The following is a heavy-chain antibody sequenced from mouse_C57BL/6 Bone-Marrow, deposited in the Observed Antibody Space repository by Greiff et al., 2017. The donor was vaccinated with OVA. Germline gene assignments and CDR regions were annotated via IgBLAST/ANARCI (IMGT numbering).Heavy chain of an antibody. V-gene: IGHV1-50*01. CDR3: AREGSTMVTTRFAY. D-gene: IGHD2-2*01. CDR1: GYTFTSYW. J-gene: IGHJ3*01. Sequence: VQLQQPGAELVKPGASVKLSCKASGYTFTSYWMQWVKQRPGQGLEWIGEIDPSDSYTNYNQKFKGKATLTVDTSSSTAYMQLSSLTSEDSAVYYCAREGSTMVTTRFAYWGQGTLVTVSA. CDR2: IDPSDSYT.